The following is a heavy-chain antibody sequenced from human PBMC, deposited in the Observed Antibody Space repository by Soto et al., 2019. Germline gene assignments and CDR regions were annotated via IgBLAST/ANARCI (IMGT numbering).Heavy chain of an antibody. CDR1: GFTFSSYA. CDR2: ISGSGGST. J-gene: IGHJ4*02. D-gene: IGHD2-8*01. CDR3: ATKLNPRTFNPMY. V-gene: IGHV3-23*01. Sequence: PGGSLRLSCAASGFTFSSYAMSWVRQAPGKGLEWVSAISGSGGSTYYADSVKGRFTISRDNSKNTLYLQMNSLRAEDTAVYYCATKLNPRTFNPMYWGQGTLVTVSS.